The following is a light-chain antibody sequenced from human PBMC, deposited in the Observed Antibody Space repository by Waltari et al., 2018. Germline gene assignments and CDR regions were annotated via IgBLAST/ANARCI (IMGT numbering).Light chain of an antibody. J-gene: IGKJ4*01. CDR2: DKS. CDR1: ESVGRY. Sequence: IVLTQSPATLPLFAGARATLSCRASESVGRYLGWYQQKPGQAPRLPLYDKSIRATGVPARFIGSGYGTDFTLTISSLEPEDFALYFCQQRSLWPLTFGGGTKVEI. CDR3: QQRSLWPLT. V-gene: IGKV3-11*01.